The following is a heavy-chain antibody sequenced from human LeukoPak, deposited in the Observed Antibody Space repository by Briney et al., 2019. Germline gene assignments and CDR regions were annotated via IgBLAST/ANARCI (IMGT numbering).Heavy chain of an antibody. CDR3: ARDRGIAAAIYGMDV. V-gene: IGHV4-30-2*01. J-gene: IGHJ6*02. CDR1: GGSISSGGYY. CDR2: IYHSGST. Sequence: SQTLSLTCTVSGGSISSGGYYWSWIRQPPGKGLEWIGYIYHSGSTYYNPSLKSRVTISVDRSKNQFSLKLSSVTAADTAVYYCARDRGIAAAIYGMDVWGQGTTVTVSS. D-gene: IGHD6-13*01.